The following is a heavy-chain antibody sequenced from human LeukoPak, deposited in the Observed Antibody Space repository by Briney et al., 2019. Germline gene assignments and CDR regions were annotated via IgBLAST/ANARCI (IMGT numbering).Heavy chain of an antibody. D-gene: IGHD5-24*01. V-gene: IGHV4-34*01. CDR2: INHSGST. CDR1: GGSFSGYY. J-gene: IGHJ4*02. CDR3: ARGGGGWLPFDY. Sequence: TSETLSLTCAVYGGSFSGYYWSWIRQPPGRGLEWIGEINHSGSTNYNPSLKSRVTISVDTSKNQFSLKLSSVTAADTAVYYCARGGGGWLPFDYWGQGTLVTVSS.